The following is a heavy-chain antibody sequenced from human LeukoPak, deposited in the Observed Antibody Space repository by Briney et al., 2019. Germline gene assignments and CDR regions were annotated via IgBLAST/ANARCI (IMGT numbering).Heavy chain of an antibody. J-gene: IGHJ5*02. Sequence: GGSLRLSCEASGFTLGSYWMHWVRQAPGKGLVWVSRINSDGSNTVYADSVKGRFTISRDNANNMLYLQMNSLRAEDTAVYYCARDHPDTTFGVPQGFDPWGQGTLVTVSS. CDR3: ARDHPDTTFGVPQGFDP. CDR1: GFTLGSYW. CDR2: INSDGSNT. D-gene: IGHD3-3*01. V-gene: IGHV3-74*01.